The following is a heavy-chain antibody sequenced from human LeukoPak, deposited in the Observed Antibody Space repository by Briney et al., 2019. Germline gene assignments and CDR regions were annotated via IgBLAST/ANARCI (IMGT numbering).Heavy chain of an antibody. J-gene: IGHJ4*02. D-gene: IGHD6-13*01. V-gene: IGHV1-18*04. CDR3: AREQQLIRGDY. Sequence: ASVKVSCKASGYTLTGYYIRWVRQAPGQGLEWMGWINPHTGDTNSAQKFQGRVTMTTDTSTSTAYMELRSLRSDDTAVYYCAREQQLIRGDYWGQGTLVTVSS. CDR1: GYTLTGYY. CDR2: INPHTGDT.